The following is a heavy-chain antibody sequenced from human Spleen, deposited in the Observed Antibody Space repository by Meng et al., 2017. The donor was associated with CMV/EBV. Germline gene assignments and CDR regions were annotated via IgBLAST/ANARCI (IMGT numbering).Heavy chain of an antibody. V-gene: IGHV3-30*03. J-gene: IGHJ4*02. CDR2: ISHDGSKK. D-gene: IGHD1-26*01. CDR3: ARGRGLTGVGDY. Sequence: GGSLRLSCAASGFTLSSYGMHWVRQAPGKGLEWVAVISHDGSKKFYADSVKGRFTISRDNSKNTLYLQMNSLKTEDTAVYKCARGRGLTGVGDYWGQGTLVTSPQ. CDR1: GFTLSSYG.